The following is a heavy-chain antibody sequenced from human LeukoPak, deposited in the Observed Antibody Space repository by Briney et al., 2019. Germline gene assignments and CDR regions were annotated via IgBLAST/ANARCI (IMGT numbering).Heavy chain of an antibody. Sequence: PGGSLRLSCAASGFTFSDYYMSWIRQAPGKGLEWVSYISSSSSYTNYADSVKGRFTISRDNAKNSLYLQMNSLRAEDTAVYYCARVEESYYYGSGSQTRQYYFDYWGQGTLVTVSS. D-gene: IGHD3-10*01. CDR2: ISSSSSYT. CDR1: GFTFSDYY. J-gene: IGHJ4*02. V-gene: IGHV3-11*06. CDR3: ARVEESYYYGSGSQTRQYYFDY.